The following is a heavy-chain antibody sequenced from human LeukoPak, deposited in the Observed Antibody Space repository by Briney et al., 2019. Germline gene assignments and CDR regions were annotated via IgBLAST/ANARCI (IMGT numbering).Heavy chain of an antibody. CDR2: IKQDGSEK. Sequence: GGSLRLSCAASGFTFSSYEMNWVRQAPGKGLEWVANIKQDGSEKYYVDSVKGRFTISRDNAKNSLYLQMNSLRAEDTAVYYCARVYYYDSSGYPPDYWGQGTLVTVSS. CDR1: GFTFSSYE. J-gene: IGHJ4*02. V-gene: IGHV3-7*01. D-gene: IGHD3-22*01. CDR3: ARVYYYDSSGYPPDY.